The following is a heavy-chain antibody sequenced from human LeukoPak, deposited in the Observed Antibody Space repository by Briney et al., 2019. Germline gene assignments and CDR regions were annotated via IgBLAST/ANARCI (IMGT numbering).Heavy chain of an antibody. J-gene: IGHJ4*02. CDR3: ARRGVGWDY. CDR2: IKHDGSEK. V-gene: IGHV3-7*04. Sequence: TGGSLRLSCAASGFSFSSYWMSWVRQAPGQGLQWVANIKHDGSEKYYVDSVEGRFTISRDNAKNSLYLQMDSLRADDTAVYYCARRGVGWDYWGQGTLVTVSS. CDR1: GFSFSSYW. D-gene: IGHD3-10*01.